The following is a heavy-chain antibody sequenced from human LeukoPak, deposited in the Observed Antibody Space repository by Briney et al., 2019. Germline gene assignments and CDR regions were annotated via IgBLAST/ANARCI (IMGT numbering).Heavy chain of an antibody. Sequence: SETLSLTCTISGSVSDYYWGWIRQSPGKGLEWIGYIYHTGSTSYSPSLKSRVTISADTSQNQFSLKLSSVTAADTAVYYCASRKLGNDCWGQGTLVTVSS. CDR1: GSVSDYY. CDR2: IYHTGST. CDR3: ASRKLGNDC. V-gene: IGHV4-59*02. D-gene: IGHD7-27*01. J-gene: IGHJ4*02.